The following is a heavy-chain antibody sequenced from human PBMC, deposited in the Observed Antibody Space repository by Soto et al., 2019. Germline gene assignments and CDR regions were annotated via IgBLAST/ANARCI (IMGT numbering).Heavy chain of an antibody. D-gene: IGHD2-2*02. J-gene: IGHJ6*02. V-gene: IGHV4-30-4*01. CDR2: IYYSGST. CDR3: ARDRVSYCSSTSCYSIHYYYGMDV. Sequence: SETLSLTCTVSGGSISSGDYYWSWIRQPPGKGLEWIGYIYYSGSTYYNPSLKSRVTISVDTSKNQFSLKLSSVTAADTAVYYCARDRVSYCSSTSCYSIHYYYGMDVWGQGTTVTVS. CDR1: GGSISSGDYY.